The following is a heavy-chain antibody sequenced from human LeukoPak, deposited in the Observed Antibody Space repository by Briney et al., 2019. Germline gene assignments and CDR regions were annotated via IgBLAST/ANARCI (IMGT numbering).Heavy chain of an antibody. Sequence: GGSLRLSCAASGFTFSSYGMHWVRQAPGKGLEWVAVIWYDGSNKYYADSVKGRFTISRDNSKNTLYLQMNSLRAEDTALYYCAKSRVGGGYQGWYFDYWGQGTLVTVSS. CDR2: IWYDGSNK. CDR1: GFTFSSYG. V-gene: IGHV3-33*06. CDR3: AKSRVGGGYQGWYFDY. D-gene: IGHD3-22*01. J-gene: IGHJ4*02.